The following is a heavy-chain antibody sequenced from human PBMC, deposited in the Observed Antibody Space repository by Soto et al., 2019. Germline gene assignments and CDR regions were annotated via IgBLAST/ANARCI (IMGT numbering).Heavy chain of an antibody. Sequence: QVQLVQSGAEVKKPGASVKVSCKASGYTFTSYGIIWVRQASGQGRAWMGWSSAYNGNTNSAQKLQGRVTMTPDTSTSTAYMELRSLRSDAPAVYYCASGDGSRGYCGRGTLVTVSS. CDR1: GYTFTSYG. J-gene: IGHJ4*02. CDR2: SSAYNGNT. CDR3: ASGDGSRGY. V-gene: IGHV1-18*04. D-gene: IGHD2-15*01.